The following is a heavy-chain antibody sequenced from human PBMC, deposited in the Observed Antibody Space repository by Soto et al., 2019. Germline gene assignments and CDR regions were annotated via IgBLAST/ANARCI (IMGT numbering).Heavy chain of an antibody. Sequence: PGESLKISCKGSGYSFTSYWIGWVRQMPGKGLEWMGIIYPGDSDTRYSPSFQGQVTISADKSISTAYLQWSSLKASDTAMYYCARHTDPYSSGGIYYYYGMDVWGQGTTVTVSS. J-gene: IGHJ6*02. D-gene: IGHD6-19*01. V-gene: IGHV5-51*01. CDR3: ARHTDPYSSGGIYYYYGMDV. CDR1: GYSFTSYW. CDR2: IYPGDSDT.